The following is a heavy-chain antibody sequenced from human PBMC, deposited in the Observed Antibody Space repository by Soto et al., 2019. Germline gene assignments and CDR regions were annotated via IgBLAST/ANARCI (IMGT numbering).Heavy chain of an antibody. CDR2: ISSSGSTI. CDR1: VFTFISYE. J-gene: IGHJ4*02. CDR3: ARDLVAAAETN. V-gene: IGHV3-48*03. Sequence: GWSLRLSCASSVFTFISYEMNWVRQAPGKGLEWVSYISSSGSTIYYADSVKGRFTISRDNAKNSLYLQMNSLRAEDTAVYYCARDLVAAAETNWGQGTLVTVSS. D-gene: IGHD6-13*01.